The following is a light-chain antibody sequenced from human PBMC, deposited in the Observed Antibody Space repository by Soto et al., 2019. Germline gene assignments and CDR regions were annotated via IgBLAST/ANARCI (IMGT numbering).Light chain of an antibody. CDR2: QAS. CDR1: QSISGW. J-gene: IGKJ1*01. Sequence: DIQMTQSPSTLSASVGDRVTITCRASQSISGWLAWYQQKPGIALKFLIYQASNLESGVPSRFSGSGSGTEFTLTISSLQADDLATYYCQQYDSYPWTFGQGTKVEIK. V-gene: IGKV1-5*03. CDR3: QQYDSYPWT.